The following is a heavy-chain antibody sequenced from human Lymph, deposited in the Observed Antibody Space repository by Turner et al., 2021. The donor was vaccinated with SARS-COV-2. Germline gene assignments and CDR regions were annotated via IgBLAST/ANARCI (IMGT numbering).Heavy chain of an antibody. J-gene: IGHJ4*02. CDR3: ARGPPDFPYYFDY. V-gene: IGHV3-21*01. CDR2: ITFTSRYI. Sequence: EVQLVASGGGLVKPGGSLRLSCAASGFTFSSYSMNWVRQAPGKGLEWVSSITFTSRYIYYADSVKGRFTISRDNAKNSLYLQMNSLRAEDTAVYYCARGPPDFPYYFDYWGQGTLVTVSS. CDR1: GFTFSSYS. D-gene: IGHD2-21*02.